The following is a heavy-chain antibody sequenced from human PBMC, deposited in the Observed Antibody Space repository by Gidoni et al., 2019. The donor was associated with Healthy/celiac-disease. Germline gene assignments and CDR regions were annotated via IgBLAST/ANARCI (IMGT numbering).Heavy chain of an antibody. J-gene: IGHJ6*02. D-gene: IGHD2-2*01. V-gene: IGHV3-30*18. CDR2: KSYDWIDK. CDR1: GLTFSGCV. CDR3: AKTVGGEDIVVVPAAIQAYYYYGLDV. Sequence: VQLGACGGGVDQSVRSLSLDCAAPGLTFSGCVMHGVQRVQGKGLGWVAVKSYDWIDKYYPDAVRARFAISRDNSMNTLYLQLNSLVAEDTGVYYCAKTVGGEDIVVVPAAIQAYYYYGLDVWGQGTTVTVSS.